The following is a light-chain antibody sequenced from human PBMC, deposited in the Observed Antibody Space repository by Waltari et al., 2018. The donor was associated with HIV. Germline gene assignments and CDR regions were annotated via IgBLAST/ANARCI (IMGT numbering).Light chain of an antibody. J-gene: IGKJ2*01. V-gene: IGKV4-1*01. CDR1: QSILSTAGNRHY. Sequence: DIVMTQSPDSLAVSLGERATINCKSSQSILSTAGNRHYLAWYQQRPGQAPNLLLYWAATRESGVPDRFSGSGSGTDFTRTISSLQAEDVAVYYCQQYYDTPYTFGQGTKLDI. CDR2: WAA. CDR3: QQYYDTPYT.